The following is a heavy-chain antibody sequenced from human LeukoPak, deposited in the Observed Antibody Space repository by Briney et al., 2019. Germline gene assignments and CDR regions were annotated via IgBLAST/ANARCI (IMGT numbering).Heavy chain of an antibody. Sequence: GGSLRLSCAASGFTFSSYSMHWVRQAPGKGLEWVSYISSSSSTIYYADSVKGRFTISRDNAKNSLYLQMNSLRAEDTAVYYCARDLTIVVAGGLSWGQGTLVTVSS. CDR3: ARDLTIVVAGGLS. D-gene: IGHD6-19*01. CDR1: GFTFSSYS. V-gene: IGHV3-48*04. J-gene: IGHJ5*02. CDR2: ISSSSSTI.